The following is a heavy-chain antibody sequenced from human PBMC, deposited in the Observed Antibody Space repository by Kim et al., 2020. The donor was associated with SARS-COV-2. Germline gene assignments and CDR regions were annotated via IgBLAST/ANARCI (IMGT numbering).Heavy chain of an antibody. CDR2: MNPNSGNT. D-gene: IGHD3-9*01. Sequence: ASVKVSCKASGYTFTSYDINWVRQATGQGLEWIGWMNPNSGNTGYAQKFQGRVTMTRNTSRGTAYMELSSLRSEDTAVYCCARGRRYFDWLSSYYYYCTIDVWGQGTTVTVSS. V-gene: IGHV1-8*01. CDR3: ARGRRYFDWLSSYYYYCTIDV. CDR1: GYTFTSYD. J-gene: IGHJ6*02.